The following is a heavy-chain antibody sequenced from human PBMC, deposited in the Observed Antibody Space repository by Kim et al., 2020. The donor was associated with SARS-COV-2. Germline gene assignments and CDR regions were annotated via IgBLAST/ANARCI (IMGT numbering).Heavy chain of an antibody. Sequence: ASVKVSCKASGYTFTSYGISWVRQAPGQGLEWMGWISAYNGNTNYAQKLQGRVTMTTDTSTSTAYMELRSLRSDDTAVYYCARRSYCSSTSCYRLYAFDIWGQGTMVTVSS. J-gene: IGHJ3*02. CDR1: GYTFTSYG. V-gene: IGHV1-18*01. CDR3: ARRSYCSSTSCYRLYAFDI. CDR2: ISAYNGNT. D-gene: IGHD2-2*01.